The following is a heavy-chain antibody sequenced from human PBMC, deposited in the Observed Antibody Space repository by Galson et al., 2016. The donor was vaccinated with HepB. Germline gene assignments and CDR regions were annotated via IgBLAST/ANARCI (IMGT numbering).Heavy chain of an antibody. V-gene: IGHV3-21*01. J-gene: IGHJ3*01. D-gene: IGHD3-16*01. CDR1: GFTFSSYS. CDR3: ATGGSRGISDAFGF. Sequence: LRLSCAASGFTFSSYSMNWVRQAPGRGLEWVSSISSSSVYIYYADSVKGRFTISRDNAKNSLYLQMNSLRAEDTAVYYCATGGSRGISDAFGFWGQGTMVTVSS. CDR2: ISSSSVYI.